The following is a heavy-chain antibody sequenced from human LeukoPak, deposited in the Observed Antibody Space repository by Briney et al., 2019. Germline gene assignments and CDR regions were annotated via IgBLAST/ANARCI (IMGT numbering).Heavy chain of an antibody. CDR2: ISGSGGST. J-gene: IGHJ4*02. CDR3: AKDYGSGDTGGY. V-gene: IGHV3-23*01. Sequence: PGGSLRLSCAASGFTFSSYAMSWVRQALRKRLEWVSAISGSGGSTYYADSVKGRFTISRDNSKNTLYLQMNSLRAEDTAVYYCAKDYGSGDTGGYWGQGTLVTVSS. D-gene: IGHD3-10*01. CDR1: GFTFSSYA.